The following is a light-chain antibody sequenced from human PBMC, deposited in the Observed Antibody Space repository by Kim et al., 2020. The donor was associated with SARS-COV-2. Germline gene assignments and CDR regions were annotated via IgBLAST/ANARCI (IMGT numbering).Light chain of an antibody. CDR1: RGSIASKY. V-gene: IGLV6-57*03. J-gene: IGLJ2*01. CDR2: EDN. CDR3: QSYDSSNQVV. Sequence: KAVTISGTRSRGSIASKYVQWYQQRPGSAATTVIYEDNQRPSGVPDRFSGSIDSSSNSASLTISGLKTEDEADYYCQSYDSSNQVVFGGGTQLTVL.